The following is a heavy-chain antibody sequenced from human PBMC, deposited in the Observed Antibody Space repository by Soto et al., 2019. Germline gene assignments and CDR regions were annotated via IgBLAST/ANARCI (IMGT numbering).Heavy chain of an antibody. Sequence: GGSLRLSCSASGFTFSSYDMHWVRQGPGKGLEWVSAIGTAGDTNYAGSVKGRFTISRENAKNSLYLQMNSLRAGDTAIYFCARAIGPILFDYWGQGTLVTVSS. J-gene: IGHJ4*02. CDR2: IGTAGDT. V-gene: IGHV3-13*04. CDR3: ARAIGPILFDY. CDR1: GFTFSSYD. D-gene: IGHD3-22*01.